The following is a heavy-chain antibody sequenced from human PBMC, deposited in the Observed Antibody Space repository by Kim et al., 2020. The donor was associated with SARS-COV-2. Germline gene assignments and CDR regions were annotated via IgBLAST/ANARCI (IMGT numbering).Heavy chain of an antibody. J-gene: IGHJ4*02. D-gene: IGHD3-9*01. CDR2: TYYRSKWYN. CDR1: GDSVSSNSAA. V-gene: IGHV6-1*01. Sequence: SQTLSLTCAISGDSVSSNSAAWNWIRQSPSRGLEWLGRTYYRSKWYNDYAVSVKSRITINPDTSKNQFSLQLNSVTPEDTAVYYCARATHPMNYDILTGYYKGGGLFDYWGQGTLVTVSS. CDR3: ARATHPMNYDILTGYYKGGGLFDY.